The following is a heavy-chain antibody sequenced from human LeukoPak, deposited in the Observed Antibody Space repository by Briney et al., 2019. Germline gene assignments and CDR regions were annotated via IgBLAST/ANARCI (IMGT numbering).Heavy chain of an antibody. CDR3: AKDVYNWNFYFDY. CDR1: GFTFSSYA. V-gene: IGHV3-23*01. Sequence: PGGSLRLSCAASGFTFSSYAMSWVRQAPGKGLEWVSAISASGYSTYYADSVKGRFTISRDNSKKTLYLQMNSLRAEDTAIFYCAKDVYNWNFYFDYWGQGTLVTVFS. D-gene: IGHD1-7*01. J-gene: IGHJ4*02. CDR2: ISASGYST.